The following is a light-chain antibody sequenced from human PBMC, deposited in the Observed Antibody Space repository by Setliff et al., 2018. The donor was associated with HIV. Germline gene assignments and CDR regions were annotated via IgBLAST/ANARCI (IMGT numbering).Light chain of an antibody. CDR3: TSYTSRNTLV. J-gene: IGLJ1*01. CDR2: EVS. V-gene: IGLV2-14*01. Sequence: QSVLTQPASVSGSPGQSITISCAGTNSDIGTYNLVSWYQQHPGRAPKLMIYEVSNRPSGVSSRFSGSKSGNTASLTISGLQTEDEADYYCTSYTSRNTLVFGTGTKVTVL. CDR1: NSDIGTYNL.